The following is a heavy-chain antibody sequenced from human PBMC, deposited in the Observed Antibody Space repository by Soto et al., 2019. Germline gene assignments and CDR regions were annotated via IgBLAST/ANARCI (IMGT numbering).Heavy chain of an antibody. CDR2: INPNGGDT. J-gene: IGHJ4*02. D-gene: IGHD6-13*01. CDR3: ATVPAAAPKEDY. V-gene: IGHV1-2*02. CDR1: GYTFTDYY. Sequence: QEQLVQSGAEVKKPGASVVVSCKASGYTFTDYYFHWVRQAPGQGREWMGWINPNGGDTNYAQKFQGRVIMTRDTSISTAYVELGSLGSDDTAVYYCATVPAAAPKEDYWGQGTLVTVSS.